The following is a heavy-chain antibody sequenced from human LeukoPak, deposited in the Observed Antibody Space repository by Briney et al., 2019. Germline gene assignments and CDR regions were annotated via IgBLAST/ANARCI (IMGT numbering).Heavy chain of an antibody. J-gene: IGHJ5*02. CDR3: AGQSRLGYCSGGSCYSQPFDP. Sequence: GGSLRLSCAVSGFTFSSYEMNWVRQAPGKGLEWVSYISSSGFNIYYADSVRGRFTISRDNAKNSLYLQMNSLRAEDTAVYYCAGQSRLGYCSGGSCYSQPFDPWGQGTLVTVSS. CDR1: GFTFSSYE. D-gene: IGHD2-15*01. CDR2: ISSSGFNI. V-gene: IGHV3-48*03.